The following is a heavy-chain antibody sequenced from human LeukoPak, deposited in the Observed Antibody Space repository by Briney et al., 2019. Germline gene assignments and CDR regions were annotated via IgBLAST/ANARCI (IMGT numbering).Heavy chain of an antibody. J-gene: IGHJ6*03. CDR1: GGSISSYY. D-gene: IGHD3-10*01. CDR2: IYYSGYT. V-gene: IGHV4-59*01. CDR3: ARTTMVRGTYYMDV. Sequence: SETLSLTCTVSGGSISSYYWSWIRQPPGKGLEWIGCIYYSGYTNYKSSLKSRVTISVDTSRNQFSLKLSSVTAADTAVYYCARTTMVRGTYYMDVWGKGTTVTVSS.